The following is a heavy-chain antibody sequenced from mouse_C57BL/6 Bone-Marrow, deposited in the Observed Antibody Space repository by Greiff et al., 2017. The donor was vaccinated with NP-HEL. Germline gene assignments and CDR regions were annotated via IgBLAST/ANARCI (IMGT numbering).Heavy chain of an antibody. Sequence: VQLQQPGAELVKPGASVKVSCKASGYTFTSYWMHWVKQRPGQGLEWIGRIHPSDSDPNYNQKFKGKATLTVDKSSSTAYMQLSSLTSEDSAVYYCAIHDYDDDWYFDVWGTGTTVTVSS. D-gene: IGHD2-4*01. V-gene: IGHV1-74*01. CDR3: AIHDYDDDWYFDV. CDR1: GYTFTSYW. CDR2: IHPSDSDP. J-gene: IGHJ1*03.